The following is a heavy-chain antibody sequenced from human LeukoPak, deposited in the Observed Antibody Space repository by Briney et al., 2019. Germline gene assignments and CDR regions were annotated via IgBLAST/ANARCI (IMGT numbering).Heavy chain of an antibody. CDR2: IFHSGST. CDR1: GGSISSNNW. J-gene: IGHJ4*02. V-gene: IGHV4-4*02. CDR3: ARAEPRGSVWYPY. Sequence: PSGTLSLTCAVSGGSISSNNWWSWVRQPPGKGLEWIGEIFHSGSTNYNPSLKSRVTISVDRSKNQFSLKLNSVTAADTAVYYCARAEPRGSVWYPYWGQGTLVTVSS. D-gene: IGHD6-13*01.